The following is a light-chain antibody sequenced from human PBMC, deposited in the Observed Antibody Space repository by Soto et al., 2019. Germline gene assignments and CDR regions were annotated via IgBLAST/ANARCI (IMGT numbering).Light chain of an antibody. J-gene: IGLJ1*01. Sequence: VLTQSASVSASLGASVKLTCTLSSGHSSYAIAWHQQQPERGPRFLLKLNSDGSHNKGDGIPDRFSGSSSGAERFLTISSLQSEDEAEYYCQTWGTDIPVFGTGTKVT. CDR1: SGHSSYA. CDR2: LNSDGSH. V-gene: IGLV4-69*01. CDR3: QTWGTDIPV.